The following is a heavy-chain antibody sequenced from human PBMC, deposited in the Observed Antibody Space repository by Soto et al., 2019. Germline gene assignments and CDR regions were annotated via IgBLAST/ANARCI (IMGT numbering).Heavy chain of an antibody. CDR1: GFSLSTSGLG. Sequence: SGPTLVNPTQTLTLTCTFSGFSLSTSGLGVGWIRQPPGKALEWLALIYWNDDKRYSPSLKSRLTITKDTSKNQVVLTMTNMDPVDTATYYCAGWSWRLDAFDIWGQGTMVTVSS. D-gene: IGHD2-21*01. CDR2: IYWNDDK. J-gene: IGHJ3*02. CDR3: AGWSWRLDAFDI. V-gene: IGHV2-5*01.